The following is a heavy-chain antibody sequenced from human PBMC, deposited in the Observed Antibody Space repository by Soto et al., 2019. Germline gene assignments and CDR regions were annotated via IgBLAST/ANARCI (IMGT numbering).Heavy chain of an antibody. V-gene: IGHV3-33*01. D-gene: IGHD5-18*01. Sequence: QEHRVESGGGVVQPGKSLRLSCRASGFTFSSYGMYWFRQNPGKGLEWVAVIWSDGTNKDIADSVKGRFIISRDNPKSTLYLEMNTLGVEDTGVYYCARSLASYGDLDLWGRGTLVTVSS. CDR1: GFTFSSYG. J-gene: IGHJ5*02. CDR2: IWSDGTNK. CDR3: ARSLASYGDLDL.